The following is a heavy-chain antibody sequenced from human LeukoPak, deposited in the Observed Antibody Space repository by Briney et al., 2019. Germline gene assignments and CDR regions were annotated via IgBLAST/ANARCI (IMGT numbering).Heavy chain of an antibody. D-gene: IGHD6-19*01. CDR3: ARAGSSGWFNLGGSWFDP. J-gene: IGHJ5*02. CDR1: GFIFSDYY. V-gene: IGHV3-11*04. CDR2: ITHSGSAM. Sequence: GGSLRLSCAASGFIFSDYYMGWIRQAPGGGLEWVSYITHSGSAMFYADSVKGRFTISRDNAKNSLYLQMNSLRADDTAVYYCARAGSSGWFNLGGSWFDPCGQGTVVTVSS.